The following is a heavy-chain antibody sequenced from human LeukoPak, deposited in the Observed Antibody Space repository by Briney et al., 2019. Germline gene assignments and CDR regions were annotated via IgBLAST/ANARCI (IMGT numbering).Heavy chain of an antibody. Sequence: PGGSLRLSCAASGFTFTNAWVNWVRQAPGKGLEWVGRIKRKSDGGTTDYAAPVKGRFTISRDDSKSILYFQMNSLKTEDTAVYYCTTSGNPTLIDIWGQGTMVTVSS. D-gene: IGHD1-26*01. CDR3: TTSGNPTLIDI. CDR1: GFTFTNAW. CDR2: IKRKSDGGTT. V-gene: IGHV3-15*07. J-gene: IGHJ3*02.